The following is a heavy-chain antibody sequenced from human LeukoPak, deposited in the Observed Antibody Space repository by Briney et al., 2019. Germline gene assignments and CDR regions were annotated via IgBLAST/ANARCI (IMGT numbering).Heavy chain of an antibody. CDR3: AKDLQQLEPFYPGPIPY. CDR1: GFTFSSYA. V-gene: IGHV3-23*01. J-gene: IGHJ4*02. D-gene: IGHD6-13*01. Sequence: PGGSLRLSCAASGFTFSSYAMSWVRQAPGKGLEWASAISGSGGSTYYADSVKGRFTISRDNSKNTLYLQMNSLRAEDTAVYYCAKDLQQLEPFYPGPIPYWGQGTLVTVSS. CDR2: ISGSGGST.